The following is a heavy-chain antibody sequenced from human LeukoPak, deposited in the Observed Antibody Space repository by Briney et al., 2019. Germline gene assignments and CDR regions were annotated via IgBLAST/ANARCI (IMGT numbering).Heavy chain of an antibody. CDR3: AREKKGLLRFLEWSRRSLGFDY. CDR2: IYTSGST. Sequence: SETLSLTCTVSGGSISSYYWSWIRQPAGKGLEWIGRIYTSGSTNYNPSLKSRVTMSVDTSKNQFSLKLSSVTAADTAVYYCAREKKGLLRFLEWSRRSLGFDYWAREPWSPSPQ. D-gene: IGHD3-3*01. CDR1: GGSISSYY. J-gene: IGHJ4*02. V-gene: IGHV4-4*07.